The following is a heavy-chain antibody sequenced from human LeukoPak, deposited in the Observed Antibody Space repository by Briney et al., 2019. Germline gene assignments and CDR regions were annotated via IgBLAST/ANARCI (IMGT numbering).Heavy chain of an antibody. CDR3: ARGCVDESAVIVVECSDY. CDR2: INPSGGST. J-gene: IGHJ4*02. V-gene: IGHV1-46*01. D-gene: IGHD3-22*01. CDR1: GYTFTSYY. Sequence: ASVKVSCKASGYTFTSYYMHWVRQAPGQGLEWMGIINPSGGSTSYAQKFQGRVTMTRDTSTSTVYMELSSLRSGDTAVYYCARGCVDESAVIVVECSDYWGQGTLVTVSS.